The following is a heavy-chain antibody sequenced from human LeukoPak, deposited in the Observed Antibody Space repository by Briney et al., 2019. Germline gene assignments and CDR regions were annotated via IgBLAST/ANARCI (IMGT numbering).Heavy chain of an antibody. J-gene: IGHJ3*02. CDR2: IYYSGST. V-gene: IGHV4-31*11. Sequence: SETLSLTCAVYGGSFSGYYWSWIHQHPGKGLEWIGYIYYSGSTYYNPSLKSRVTISVDTSKNQFSLKLSSVTAADTAVYYCARADKKDAFDIWGQGTMVTVSS. CDR3: ARADKKDAFDI. CDR1: GGSFSGYY.